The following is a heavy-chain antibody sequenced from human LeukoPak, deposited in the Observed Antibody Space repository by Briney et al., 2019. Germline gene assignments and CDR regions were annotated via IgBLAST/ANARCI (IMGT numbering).Heavy chain of an antibody. J-gene: IGHJ1*01. Sequence: ETLSLTCAVYGGSFSGYYWSWIRQPPGKGLEWVSTISGSGAYTYYADSVKGRFTISRDNSKNTLYLQMNSLRAEDTAVYYCAKYFASGSYYKLPHWGQGTLVTVSS. D-gene: IGHD3-10*01. V-gene: IGHV3-23*01. CDR2: ISGSGAYT. CDR1: GGSFSGYY. CDR3: AKYFASGSYYKLPH.